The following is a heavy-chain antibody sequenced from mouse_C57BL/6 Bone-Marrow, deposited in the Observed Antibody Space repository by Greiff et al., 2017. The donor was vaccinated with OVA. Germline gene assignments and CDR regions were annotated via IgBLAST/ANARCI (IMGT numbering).Heavy chain of an antibody. Sequence: EVKVVESGGGLVKPGGSLKLSCAASGFTFSSYAMSWVRQTPEKRLEWVATISDGGSYTYYPDNVKGRFTISRDNAKNNLYLQMSHLQSEDTAMYYCARERAYYYGSSLDYWGQGTTLTVSS. CDR2: ISDGGSYT. J-gene: IGHJ2*01. CDR3: ARERAYYYGSSLDY. CDR1: GFTFSSYA. V-gene: IGHV5-4*01. D-gene: IGHD1-1*01.